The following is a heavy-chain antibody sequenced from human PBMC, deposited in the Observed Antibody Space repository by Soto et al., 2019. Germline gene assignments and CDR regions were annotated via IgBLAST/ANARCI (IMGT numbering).Heavy chain of an antibody. D-gene: IGHD4-17*01. J-gene: IGHJ6*02. CDR3: ARGKDDGDRWYYDYGMDV. V-gene: IGHV4-4*07. CDR1: GGSISSYY. CDR2: IYTSGST. Sequence: QVQLQESGPGLVKPSETLSLTCTVSGGSISSYYWSWIRQPAGKGLEWIGRIYTSGSTNYNPSLKSRVTMSVDTSKNQFSLKLSSVTAADTAVYYCARGKDDGDRWYYDYGMDVWGQGTTVTVSS.